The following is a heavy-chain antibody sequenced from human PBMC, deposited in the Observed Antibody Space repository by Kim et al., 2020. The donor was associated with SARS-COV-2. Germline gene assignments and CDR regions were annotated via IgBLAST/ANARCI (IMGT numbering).Heavy chain of an antibody. CDR1: GFTFSSYG. CDR2: IWYDGSNK. V-gene: IGHV3-33*01. D-gene: IGHD3-10*01. CDR3: ARDNYPRSVGLWFGEFYGMEV. J-gene: IGHJ6*02. Sequence: GGSLRLSCAASGFTFSSYGMHWVRQAPGKGLEWVAVIWYDGSNKYYADSVKGRFTISRDNSKNTLYLQMNSLRAEDTAVYYCARDNYPRSVGLWFGEFYGMEVWGQGTTVTVSS.